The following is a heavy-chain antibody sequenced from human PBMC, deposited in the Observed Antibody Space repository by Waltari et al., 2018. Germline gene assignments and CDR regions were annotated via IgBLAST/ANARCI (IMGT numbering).Heavy chain of an antibody. CDR2: IRYDGSNK. CDR3: ASTDESGFLSH. D-gene: IGHD3-3*01. Sequence: VQLIESGGGVVQPGESLRVSCGASGFTFSRSGMPWVRQAPGKGLEWVTFIRYDGSNKYYVDSVKGRFTISRDNSKNTLYLQMNSLTGEDTAVYYCASTDESGFLSHWGQGILVTVSS. V-gene: IGHV3-30*02. CDR1: GFTFSRSG. J-gene: IGHJ4*02.